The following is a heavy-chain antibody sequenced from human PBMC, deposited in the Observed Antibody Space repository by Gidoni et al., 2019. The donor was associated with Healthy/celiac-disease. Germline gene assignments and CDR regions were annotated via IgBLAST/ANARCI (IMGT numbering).Heavy chain of an antibody. Sequence: QVQLQQWGAGLLKPSETLSLTCAVYGGSFSGYYWSWIRQPPGKGREWIGEINHSGSTNYNPSLKSRVTISVDTSKNQFSLKLSSVTAADTAVYYCASENYYGSGSYYRKHAFDIWGQGTMVTVSS. CDR3: ASENYYGSGSYYRKHAFDI. CDR2: INHSGST. CDR1: GGSFSGYY. V-gene: IGHV4-34*01. J-gene: IGHJ3*02. D-gene: IGHD3-10*01.